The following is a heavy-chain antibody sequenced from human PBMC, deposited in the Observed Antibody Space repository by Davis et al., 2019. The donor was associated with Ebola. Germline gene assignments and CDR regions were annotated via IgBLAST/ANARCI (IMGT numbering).Heavy chain of an antibody. CDR3: AKGQIDYGDYSYYYYGMDV. CDR2: ISGDGGST. D-gene: IGHD4-17*01. J-gene: IGHJ6*02. CDR1: GFTFSSYA. Sequence: GGSLRLSCAASGFTFSSYAMHWARQAPGKGLEWVSLISGDGGSTYYADSVKGRFTISRDNSKNSLYLQMNSLRTEDTALYYCAKGQIDYGDYSYYYYGMDVWGQGTTVTVSS. V-gene: IGHV3-43*02.